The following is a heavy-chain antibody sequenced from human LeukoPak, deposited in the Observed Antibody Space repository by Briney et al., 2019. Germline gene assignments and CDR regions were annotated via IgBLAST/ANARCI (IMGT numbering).Heavy chain of an antibody. D-gene: IGHD6-19*01. CDR1: GFTFSDEY. J-gene: IGHJ4*02. CDR3: ARSRGAGPGAYFAY. CDR2: ISNSGSYT. V-gene: IGHV3-11*03. Sequence: GGSLRLSCAASGFTFSDEYMSWIRQAPGKGLEWVSYISNSGSYTNYADSVKGRFTISRDNAKNSLYLQMNSLRAEDTAVYYCARSRGAGPGAYFAYWGQGTLITVSS.